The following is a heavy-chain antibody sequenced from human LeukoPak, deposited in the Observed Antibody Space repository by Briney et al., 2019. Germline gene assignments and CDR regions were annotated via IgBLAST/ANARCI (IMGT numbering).Heavy chain of an antibody. CDR1: GYTFTGYY. V-gene: IGHV1-2*02. D-gene: IGHD3-22*01. Sequence: GASVKVSCKASGYTFTGYYMHWVRQAPGQGLEWMGWINPNSGDTNYAQKFQGRVTMTRDTSISTAYMELSRLRSDDTAVYYCARARYYYDSSGYYYYYYYGMDVWGQGTTVTVSS. J-gene: IGHJ6*02. CDR3: ARARYYYDSSGYYYYYYYGMDV. CDR2: INPNSGDT.